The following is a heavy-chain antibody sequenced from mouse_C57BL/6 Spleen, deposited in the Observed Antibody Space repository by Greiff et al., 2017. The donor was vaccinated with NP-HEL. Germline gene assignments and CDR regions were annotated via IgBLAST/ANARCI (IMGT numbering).Heavy chain of an antibody. CDR1: GYSFTSYY. D-gene: IGHD1-1*01. CDR3: ARSGTTVVFDY. J-gene: IGHJ2*01. CDR2: IYPGSGNT. V-gene: IGHV1-66*01. Sequence: QVHVKQSGPELVKPGASVKISCKASGYSFTSYYIHWVKQRPGQGLEWIGWIYPGSGNTKYNEKFKGKATLTADTSSSTAYMQLSSLTSEDSAVYYCARSGTTVVFDYWGQGTTLTVSS.